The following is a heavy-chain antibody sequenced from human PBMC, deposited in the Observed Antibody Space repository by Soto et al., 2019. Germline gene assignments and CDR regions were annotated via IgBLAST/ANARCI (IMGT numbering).Heavy chain of an antibody. CDR3: ARGFSAGKGSPPDY. Sequence: EGQLLESGGGLVQPGVSLRLSCAASGLSFITYAMSWVRQAPGKGLEWVSGLSGSGGSTSSADSVKGRFAISRDNSRNTLYLQMNSLRDGYTAIYDCARGFSAGKGSPPDYWGQGTLVTVSS. CDR1: GLSFITYA. D-gene: IGHD3-10*01. V-gene: IGHV3-23*01. CDR2: LSGSGGST. J-gene: IGHJ4*02.